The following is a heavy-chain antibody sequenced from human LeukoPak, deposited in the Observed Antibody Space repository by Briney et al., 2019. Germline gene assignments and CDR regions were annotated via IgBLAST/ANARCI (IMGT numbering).Heavy chain of an antibody. V-gene: IGHV4-4*02. J-gene: IGHJ4*02. CDR2: VHRSGST. CDR3: ARELLNAPTPGAY. CDR1: IDSTNGNY. Sequence: SETLSLTCAVSIDSTNGNYWSWVRQSPGKGRAWIGEVHRSGSTNYKPSLKRRVTISIDRSKDQISLDLTSVTAADTAVYYCARELLNAPTPGAYWGQGILVTVSS. D-gene: IGHD2-21*01.